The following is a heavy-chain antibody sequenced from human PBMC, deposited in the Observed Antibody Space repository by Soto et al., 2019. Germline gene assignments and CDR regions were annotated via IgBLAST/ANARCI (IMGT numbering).Heavy chain of an antibody. D-gene: IGHD2-2*01. Sequence: GGSLRLSCAASGFTFSSYAMNWVRQAPGKGLEWVAGVSASGGGTSYADSVKGRFTISKDNSKDTLYLQMNSLRAEDTAVYYCAKSSSRAHYYAMDVWGQGTTVTVSS. CDR3: AKSSSRAHYYAMDV. J-gene: IGHJ6*02. CDR2: VSASGGGT. CDR1: GFTFSSYA. V-gene: IGHV3-23*01.